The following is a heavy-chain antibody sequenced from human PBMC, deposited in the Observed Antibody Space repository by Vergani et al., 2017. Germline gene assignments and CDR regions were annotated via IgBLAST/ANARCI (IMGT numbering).Heavy chain of an antibody. Sequence: QVQLQESGPGLVKPSETLSLTCTVSGGSISSYYWSWIRQPPGQGLEWIGYIYYSGSTNSNPSLKSRVTISVDTSKNQFSLKLSSVTAADTAVYYCARGGGYYTGGWFDPWGQGTLVTVSS. J-gene: IGHJ5*02. CDR3: ARGGGYYTGGWFDP. CDR2: IYYSGST. V-gene: IGHV4-59*01. CDR1: GGSISSYY. D-gene: IGHD3-3*01.